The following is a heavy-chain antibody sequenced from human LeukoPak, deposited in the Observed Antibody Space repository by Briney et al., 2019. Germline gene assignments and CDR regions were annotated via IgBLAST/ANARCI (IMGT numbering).Heavy chain of an antibody. Sequence: GGSLRLSCAASGFTFSSYAMHWVRQAPGKGLEWVAVISYDGSNKYYADSVKGRFTISRDNSKNTLYLQMNSLRAEDTAVYYCAREGRSGYYYYYYGMDVWGQGTTVTVS. CDR1: GFTFSSYA. CDR2: ISYDGSNK. D-gene: IGHD3-22*01. J-gene: IGHJ6*02. CDR3: AREGRSGYYYYYYGMDV. V-gene: IGHV3-30-3*01.